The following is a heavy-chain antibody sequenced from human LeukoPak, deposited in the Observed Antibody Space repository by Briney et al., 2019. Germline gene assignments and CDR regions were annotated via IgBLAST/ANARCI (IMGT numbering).Heavy chain of an antibody. Sequence: GGSLRLSCAASGFTFSDYYMSWIRQAPGKGLEWVSYISSSGSTIYYADSVKGRFTISRDNAKNSLYLQMNSLRAEDTAVYYCARDPHCSTGCPVDDDYWGQGTLVTVSS. CDR3: ARDPHCSTGCPVDDDY. CDR1: GFTFSDYY. D-gene: IGHD2-2*01. V-gene: IGHV3-11*04. J-gene: IGHJ4*02. CDR2: ISSSGSTI.